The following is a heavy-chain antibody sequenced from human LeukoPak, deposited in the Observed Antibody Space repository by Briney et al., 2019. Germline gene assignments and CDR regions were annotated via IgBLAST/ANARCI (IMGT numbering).Heavy chain of an antibody. V-gene: IGHV3-23*01. CDR1: GFTFSSYA. CDR2: ISGSGGST. CDR3: VGVAATTTYFDY. Sequence: GGSLRLSCAASGFTFSSYAMSWVRQAPGKGLEWVSAISGSGGSTYYADSVKGRFTNSRDNSKNTLYLQMNSLRAEDTAVYYCVGVAATTTYFDYWGQGTLVTVSS. D-gene: IGHD2-15*01. J-gene: IGHJ4*02.